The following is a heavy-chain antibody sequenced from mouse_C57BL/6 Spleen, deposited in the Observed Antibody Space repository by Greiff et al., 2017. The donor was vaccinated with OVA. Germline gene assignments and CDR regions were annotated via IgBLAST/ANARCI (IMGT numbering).Heavy chain of an antibody. CDR1: GYTFTSYW. V-gene: IGHV1-64*01. CDR3: AIVNYGSSPFDD. Sequence: QVQLQQPGAELVKPGASVKLSCKASGYTFTSYWMHWVKQRPGQGLEWIGMIHPNSGSTNYNEKFKSKATLTVDKSSSTAYMQLSSLTSEDSAVYYCAIVNYGSSPFDDWGKGTTLTVSS. D-gene: IGHD1-1*01. J-gene: IGHJ2*01. CDR2: IHPNSGST.